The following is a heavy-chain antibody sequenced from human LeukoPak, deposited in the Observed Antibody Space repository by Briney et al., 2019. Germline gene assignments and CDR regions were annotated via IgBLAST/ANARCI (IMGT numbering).Heavy chain of an antibody. Sequence: GGSLRLSCAASGFTFSSYWMSWVRQPPGKGLEWVANIKQDGSEKYYVDSVKGRFTVSRDNAKNSLFLQMNSLRAEDTAVFYCARDGIWDDYGDYEQTELDYWGQGTLVTVSS. J-gene: IGHJ4*02. V-gene: IGHV3-7*01. CDR3: ARDGIWDDYGDYEQTELDY. D-gene: IGHD4-17*01. CDR2: IKQDGSEK. CDR1: GFTFSSYW.